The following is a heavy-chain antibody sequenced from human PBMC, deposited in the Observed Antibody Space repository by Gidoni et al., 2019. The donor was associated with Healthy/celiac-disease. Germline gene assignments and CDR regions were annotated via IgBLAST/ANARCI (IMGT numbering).Heavy chain of an antibody. D-gene: IGHD3-16*01. CDR1: GFTFSSYS. J-gene: IGHJ4*02. Sequence: EVQLVESGGGLVKPGGSLRLSCAASGFTFSSYSMNWVRQAPGKGLEWVSSISSSSSYIYYADSVKGRFTISRDNAKNSLYLQMNSLRAEDTAVYYCARVHDTFGHGPMGVVDYWGQGTLVTVSS. CDR3: ARVHDTFGHGPMGVVDY. CDR2: ISSSSSYI. V-gene: IGHV3-21*01.